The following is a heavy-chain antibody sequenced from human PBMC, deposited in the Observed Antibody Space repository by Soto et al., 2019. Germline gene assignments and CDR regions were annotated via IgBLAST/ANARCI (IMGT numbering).Heavy chain of an antibody. CDR1: GGTFSTFG. Sequence: GASVKVSCKASGGTFSTFGISWVRQAPGQGLEWMEGIIPFFGTARYSQKFEDRITITADESTNTVYMDLRSLTSEDTAIYYCAKSAPMDTGDKYYYDFWGQGALVTVSS. CDR2: IIPFFGTA. J-gene: IGHJ4*02. CDR3: AKSAPMDTGDKYYYDF. V-gene: IGHV1-69*13. D-gene: IGHD4-17*01.